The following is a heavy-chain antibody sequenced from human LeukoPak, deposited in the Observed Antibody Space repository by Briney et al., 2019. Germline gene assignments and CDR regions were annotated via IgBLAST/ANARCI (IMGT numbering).Heavy chain of an antibody. CDR3: ASGEGERLFDY. J-gene: IGHJ4*02. V-gene: IGHV1-69*05. CDR2: IIPIFGTA. D-gene: IGHD1-26*01. CDR1: GGTFSSYA. Sequence: SVKVSXKASGGTFSSYAISWMRQAPGQGLEWMGRIIPIFGTANYAQKFQGRVTITTDESTSTAYMELSSLRSEDTAVYYCASGEGERLFDYWGQGTLVTVSS.